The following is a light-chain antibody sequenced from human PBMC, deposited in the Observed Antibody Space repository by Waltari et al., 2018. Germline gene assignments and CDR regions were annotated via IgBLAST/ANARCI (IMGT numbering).Light chain of an antibody. J-gene: IGLJ3*02. V-gene: IGLV2-23*02. Sequence: QSALTQTATVSESPGQSITISCTGTSSDVGSYNLVSWYQQHPGKAPTLIIYDVNKRPSGVSNRFSGSKSGNTASLTISGLQAADEADYYCCSYAGSAISVFGGGTRLTVL. CDR3: CSYAGSAISV. CDR1: SSDVGSYNL. CDR2: DVN.